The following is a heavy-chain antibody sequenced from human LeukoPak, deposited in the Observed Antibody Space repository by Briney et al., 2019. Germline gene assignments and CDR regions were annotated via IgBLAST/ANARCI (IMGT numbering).Heavy chain of an antibody. Sequence: GGSLRLSCAASGFTFSSYAMSWVRQAPGKGLEWVSAISASGGSTYYADSVKGRFTISRDNSKNTLYLQMNSLRAEDTAVYYCAIHNLKMTTVPQDWFDPWGQGTLVTVSS. V-gene: IGHV3-23*01. D-gene: IGHD4-17*01. CDR2: ISASGGST. J-gene: IGHJ5*02. CDR3: AIHNLKMTTVPQDWFDP. CDR1: GFTFSSYA.